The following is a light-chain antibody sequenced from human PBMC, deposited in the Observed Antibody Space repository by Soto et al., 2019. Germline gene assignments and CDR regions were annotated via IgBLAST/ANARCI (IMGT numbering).Light chain of an antibody. J-gene: IGKJ2*01. Sequence: DIQMTQSPSTLSASVGDRVTITCRASQSISSWLAWYQQKPGKAPKLLIYKASSLESGVPSRFSGSGSGTEFTLTISSLQPDDFATYYCQQYNSYLYTFGQGNKLEIK. CDR3: QQYNSYLYT. CDR1: QSISSW. CDR2: KAS. V-gene: IGKV1-5*03.